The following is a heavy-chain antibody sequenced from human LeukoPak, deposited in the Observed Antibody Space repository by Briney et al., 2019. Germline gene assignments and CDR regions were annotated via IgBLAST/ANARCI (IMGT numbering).Heavy chain of an antibody. CDR2: ISTSGSTI. CDR1: GFTFSSYE. Sequence: QPGGSLRLSCAASGFTFSSYEMNWVRQAPGKGLEWVSYISTSGSTIYYADSVKGRFTISRDNAQNSLYLQMNSLRAEDTAVYYCARDRSSSWYYFDYWGQGTLVTVSS. V-gene: IGHV3-48*03. D-gene: IGHD6-13*01. J-gene: IGHJ4*02. CDR3: ARDRSSSWYYFDY.